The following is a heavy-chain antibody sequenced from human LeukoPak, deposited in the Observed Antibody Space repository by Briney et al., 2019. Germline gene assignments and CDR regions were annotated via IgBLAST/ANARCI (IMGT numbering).Heavy chain of an antibody. J-gene: IGHJ6*03. CDR1: GYTFTGYY. D-gene: IGHD2-2*01. Sequence: ASVKVSCKASGYTFTGYYMHWVRQAPGQGLEWMGWINPNSGGTNYAQKFQGRVTMTRDTSISTAYMELSRLRSDDTAVYYCARDGRSCSSTSCYYYYYYYMDVWGKGTTVTVSS. CDR3: ARDGRSCSSTSCYYYYYYYMDV. CDR2: INPNSGGT. V-gene: IGHV1-2*02.